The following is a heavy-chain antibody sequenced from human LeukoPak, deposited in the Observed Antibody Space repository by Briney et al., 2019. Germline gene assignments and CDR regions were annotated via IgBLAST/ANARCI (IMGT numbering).Heavy chain of an antibody. J-gene: IGHJ4*02. CDR3: AKDSIAVAGTGNFDY. V-gene: IGHV3-23*01. Sequence: GGSLRLSCAASGFTLSSYAMTWVRQAPGKGLEWVSAISGSGGSTYYADSVKGRFTISRDNSKNTLFLQMNSLRAEDTAVYYCAKDSIAVAGTGNFDYWGQGTLVTVSS. D-gene: IGHD6-19*01. CDR1: GFTLSSYA. CDR2: ISGSGGST.